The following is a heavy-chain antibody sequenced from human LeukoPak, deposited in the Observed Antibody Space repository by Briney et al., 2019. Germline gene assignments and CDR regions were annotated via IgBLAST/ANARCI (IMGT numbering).Heavy chain of an antibody. D-gene: IGHD6-13*01. CDR1: GYTFTGYY. CDR3: ARGFGYSSSSLWYYYYYMDV. J-gene: IGHJ6*03. Sequence: ASVKVSCKASGYTFTGYYMNWVRQAPGQGLEWMGWINPNSGGTNYAQKFQGRVTMTRDTSISTAYMELSRLRSDDTAVYYCARGFGYSSSSLWYYYYYMDVWGKGTTVTVSS. V-gene: IGHV1-2*02. CDR2: INPNSGGT.